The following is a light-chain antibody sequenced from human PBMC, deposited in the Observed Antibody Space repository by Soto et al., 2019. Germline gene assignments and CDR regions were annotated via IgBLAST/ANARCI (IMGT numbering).Light chain of an antibody. CDR3: SSNTSSSSYV. CDR2: DVS. CDR1: SSDVGGYNY. Sequence: QSVLTQPASVSGSPGQSITISCTGTSSDVGGYNYVSWYQQHPGKAPKLMIYDVSNRPSGVSNRFSGYKSGNTASLTISGLQDEDEADYYCSSNTSSSSYVFGTGTELTVL. J-gene: IGLJ1*01. V-gene: IGLV2-14*01.